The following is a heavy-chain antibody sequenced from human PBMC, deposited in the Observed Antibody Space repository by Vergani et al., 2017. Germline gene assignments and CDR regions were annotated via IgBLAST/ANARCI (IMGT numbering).Heavy chain of an antibody. Sequence: QVQVVQSGAEVKKSGASVKVSCKTSGYTFSNYYMHWVRQAPGQGLEWMGIINPSGGHTNYAQKFQGRVTMTRDTSTSTVYMELSRLRSEDTDIYYCARGDYGILTGYRYRGQGTLVPV. CDR2: INPSGGHT. CDR1: GYTFSNYY. CDR3: ARGDYGILTGYRY. V-gene: IGHV1-46*03. D-gene: IGHD3-9*01. J-gene: IGHJ4*02.